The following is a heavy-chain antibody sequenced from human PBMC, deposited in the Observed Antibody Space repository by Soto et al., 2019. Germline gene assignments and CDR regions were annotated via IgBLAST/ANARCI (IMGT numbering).Heavy chain of an antibody. J-gene: IGHJ3*01. V-gene: IGHV3-23*01. CDR1: DSTIRRYA. CDR2: ITGNSARI. D-gene: IGHD3-16*01. Sequence: QPGGSLRLSCAASDSTIRRYAMSWVRQAPGKGLEWVSGITGNSARIYYADSVKGRFSISRDNSKNTLYLQMDTLRAEDTAVYYCAKNGDFDYDAFDVWGQGTVVTVSS. CDR3: AKNGDFDYDAFDV.